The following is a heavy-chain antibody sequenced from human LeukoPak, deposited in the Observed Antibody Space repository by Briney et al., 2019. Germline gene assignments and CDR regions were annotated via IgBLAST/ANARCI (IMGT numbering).Heavy chain of an antibody. D-gene: IGHD6-13*01. V-gene: IGHV4-39*07. J-gene: IGHJ4*02. CDR2: IYYSGST. Sequence: SETLSLTCTVSGGSISSSSYHWGWIRQPPGKGLEWIGSIYYSGSTYYNPSLKSRVTMSVDTSKNQFSLKLSSVTAADTAVYYCARDPDSSSWYYFDYWGQGTLVTVSS. CDR3: ARDPDSSSWYYFDY. CDR1: GGSISSSSYH.